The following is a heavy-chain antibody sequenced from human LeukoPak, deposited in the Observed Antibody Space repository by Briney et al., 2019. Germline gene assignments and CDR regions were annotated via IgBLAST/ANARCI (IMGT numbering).Heavy chain of an antibody. CDR3: ARGHSLDAFDI. Sequence: GASVKVSCKVSGYTLTELSMHWVRQAPGKGLEWMGGFDPEDGETIYAQKLQGRVTMTTDTSTSTAYMELRSLRSDDTAVYYCARGHSLDAFDIWGQGTMVTVSS. CDR2: FDPEDGET. D-gene: IGHD5-18*01. V-gene: IGHV1-24*01. J-gene: IGHJ3*02. CDR1: GYTLTELS.